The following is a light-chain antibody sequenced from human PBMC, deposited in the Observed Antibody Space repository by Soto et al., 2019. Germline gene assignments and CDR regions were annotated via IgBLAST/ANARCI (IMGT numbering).Light chain of an antibody. J-gene: IGKJ1*01. V-gene: IGKV1-39*01. Sequence: DIPMTQSPSSLSASVGDRVTITCRASQTISNYLNWYQQKPGKAPKLLVYATSSLQTGVPSRFSGTGSGTDFTLTISSLQPEDFAIYYCQQSYSTLWTFGQGTKVEV. CDR1: QTISNY. CDR2: ATS. CDR3: QQSYSTLWT.